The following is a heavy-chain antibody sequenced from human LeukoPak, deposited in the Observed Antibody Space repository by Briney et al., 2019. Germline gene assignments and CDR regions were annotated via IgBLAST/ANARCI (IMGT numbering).Heavy chain of an antibody. CDR3: ARVPARPKYYYMDV. Sequence: SETLSLTCAVYGVSFSGYYWSWIRQPPGKGLEWIGEINHSGSTNYNPSLKSRVTISVDTSKNQFSLKLSSVTAADTAVYYCARVPARPKYYYMDVWGKGTTVTVSS. V-gene: IGHV4-34*01. J-gene: IGHJ6*03. CDR1: GVSFSGYY. D-gene: IGHD6-6*01. CDR2: INHSGST.